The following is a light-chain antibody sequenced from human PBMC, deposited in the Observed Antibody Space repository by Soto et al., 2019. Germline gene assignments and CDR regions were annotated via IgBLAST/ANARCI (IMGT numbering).Light chain of an antibody. CDR3: QQYNSYPNT. CDR1: QSISSW. V-gene: IGKV1-5*03. J-gene: IGKJ2*01. CDR2: QAS. Sequence: DIQMTQSPSTLSASVGDRXTITXRTSQSISSWLAWYQQKPGEAPKLLIYQASSLESGVPSRFSGSGSGTEFTLTISSLQPDDFATYFCQQYNSYPNTFGQGTKLEIK.